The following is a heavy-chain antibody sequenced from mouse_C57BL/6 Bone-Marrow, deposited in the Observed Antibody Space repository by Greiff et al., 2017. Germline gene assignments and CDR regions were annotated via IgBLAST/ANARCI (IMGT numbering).Heavy chain of an antibody. CDR2: IHPNSGST. Sequence: VQLQQPGAELVKPGASVKLSCKASGYTFTSYWMHWVKQRPGQGLEWIGMIHPNSGSTNYNEKFKSKATLTVDKSSSTAYMKLSSLTSEDSAVYYCARGDYYGSSLWYFDVWCTGTTVTVSS. D-gene: IGHD1-1*01. V-gene: IGHV1-64*01. CDR3: ARGDYYGSSLWYFDV. J-gene: IGHJ1*03. CDR1: GYTFTSYW.